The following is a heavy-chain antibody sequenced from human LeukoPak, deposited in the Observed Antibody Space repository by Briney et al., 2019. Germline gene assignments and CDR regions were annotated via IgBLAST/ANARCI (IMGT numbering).Heavy chain of an antibody. CDR2: IRGSGSST. CDR1: GFTFTTYA. Sequence: PGGSLRLSCAASGFTFTTYAMNWVRQAPGKGLEWVSAIRGSGSSTYYADSVKGRFTISRDNSKHTLYLQMNSLRAEDRAVYYCARGGTMYYGSGNFDYWGQGTLVTVSS. CDR3: ARGGTMYYGSGNFDY. D-gene: IGHD3-10*01. V-gene: IGHV3-23*01. J-gene: IGHJ4*02.